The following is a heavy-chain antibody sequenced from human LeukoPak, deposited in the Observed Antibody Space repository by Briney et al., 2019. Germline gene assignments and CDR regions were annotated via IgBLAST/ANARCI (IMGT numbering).Heavy chain of an antibody. J-gene: IGHJ4*02. CDR3: ARNRAILTGYYFDY. D-gene: IGHD3-9*01. V-gene: IGHV4-39*01. CDR2: TYYSGST. Sequence: SETLSLTCTVSGGSISSSSYYWGWIRQPPGKGLEWIGSTYYSGSTYYNPSLKSRVTISVDTSKNQFSLKLSSVTAADTAVYYCARNRAILTGYYFDYWGQGTLVTVSS. CDR1: GGSISSSSYY.